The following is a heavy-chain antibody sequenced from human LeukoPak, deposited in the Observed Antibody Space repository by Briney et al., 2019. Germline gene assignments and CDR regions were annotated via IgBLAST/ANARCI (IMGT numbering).Heavy chain of an antibody. CDR1: GGSFSSYY. CDR3: ARGGGRVVLMVYATRPNWFDP. Sequence: PSETMSLTCAVYGGSFSSYYWSWIRQPPGKGLEWIGEINPSGSTNYNPSLKSRVTISVDTSKNQFSLKLSSVTAADTAVYYCARGGGRVVLMVYATRPNWFDPWGQGTLVSVSS. D-gene: IGHD2-8*01. J-gene: IGHJ5*02. V-gene: IGHV4-34*01. CDR2: INPSGST.